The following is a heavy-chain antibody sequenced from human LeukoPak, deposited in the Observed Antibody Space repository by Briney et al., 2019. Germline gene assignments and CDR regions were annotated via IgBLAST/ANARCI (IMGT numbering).Heavy chain of an antibody. V-gene: IGHV1-69*04. CDR1: GGTFSSYA. J-gene: IGHJ4*02. Sequence: SVKVSCKASGGTFSSYAISWVRQAPGQGLEWMGRIIPILGIANYAQKFQGRVTITADKSTSTAYMELSSLRSEDTAVYYCARDPGPYYYDSSGYYYGIVYWGQGTLVTVSS. D-gene: IGHD3-22*01. CDR3: ARDPGPYYYDSSGYYYGIVY. CDR2: IIPILGIA.